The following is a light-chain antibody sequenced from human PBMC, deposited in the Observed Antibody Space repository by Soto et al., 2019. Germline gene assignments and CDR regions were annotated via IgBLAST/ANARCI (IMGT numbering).Light chain of an antibody. CDR1: SSNIGASYA. J-gene: IGLJ3*02. CDR2: GNS. Sequence: QSVLTQPPSVSGAPGQRVTISCTGSSSNIGASYAVHWYQQLPGTAPKLLIYGNSKRPSGVPDRFSGSKSGTSASLAITGLQAEDEADYYCQSYDSSLSGSVFGGGTQLTVL. CDR3: QSYDSSLSGSV. V-gene: IGLV1-40*01.